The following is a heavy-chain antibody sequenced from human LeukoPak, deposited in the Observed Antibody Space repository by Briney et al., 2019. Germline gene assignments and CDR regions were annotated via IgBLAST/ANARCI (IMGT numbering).Heavy chain of an antibody. D-gene: IGHD6-13*01. V-gene: IGHV1-18*04. J-gene: IGHJ6*04. CDR2: ISAYNGNT. Sequence: ASVKVSCKASGYTFTSYGISWVRQAPGQGLEWMGWISAYNGNTNYAQKLQGRVTMTTDTSTSTAYMELRSLRSDDTAVYYCARDWVAAAGTHYYYGVDVWGKGTTVTVSS. CDR3: ARDWVAAAGTHYYYGVDV. CDR1: GYTFTSYG.